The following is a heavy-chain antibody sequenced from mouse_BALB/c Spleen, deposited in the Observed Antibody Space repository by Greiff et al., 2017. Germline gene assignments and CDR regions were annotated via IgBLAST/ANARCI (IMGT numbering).Heavy chain of an antibody. V-gene: IGHV1-84*02. J-gene: IGHJ1*01. D-gene: IGHD1-1*01. CDR2: IYPGSGNT. CDR3: ARCPYYYGSSYWYFDV. CDR1: GYTFTDYY. Sequence: VQLQQSGPELVKPGASVKISCKASGYTFTDYYINWVKQKPGQGLEWIGWIYPGSGNTKYNEKFKGKATLTVDTSSSTAYMQLSSLTSEDTAVYFCARCPYYYGSSYWYFDVWGAGTTVTVSS.